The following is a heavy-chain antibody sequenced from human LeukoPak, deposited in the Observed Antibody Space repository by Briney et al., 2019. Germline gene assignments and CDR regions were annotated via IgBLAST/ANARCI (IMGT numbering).Heavy chain of an antibody. CDR3: AKDIAADGASYFDY. CDR2: IRGSGGST. Sequence: GSLRLSCAASGFTFSSYAMSWVRQAPGRGLEWVSSIRGSGGSTYYADSVKGRFTISRANSKNPLYLQMNSLRAEDTAVYYCAKDIAADGASYFDYWGQGTLVSVSS. D-gene: IGHD6-13*01. CDR1: GFTFSSYA. V-gene: IGHV3-23*01. J-gene: IGHJ4*02.